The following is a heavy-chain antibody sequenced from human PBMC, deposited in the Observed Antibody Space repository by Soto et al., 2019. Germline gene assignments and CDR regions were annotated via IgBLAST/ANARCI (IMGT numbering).Heavy chain of an antibody. V-gene: IGHV3-30*18. CDR3: AKLKAAATEAYYYYYHMDV. D-gene: IGHD6-13*01. Sequence: GGSLRLSCAASGFTFSNYGMHWVRQAPGKGLEWVAVISYDGSNKYYADSVKGRFTISRDNSKNTLYLQMNSLRADDTAVYYCAKLKAAATEAYYYYYHMDVWGKGTTVTVSS. CDR2: ISYDGSNK. CDR1: GFTFSNYG. J-gene: IGHJ6*03.